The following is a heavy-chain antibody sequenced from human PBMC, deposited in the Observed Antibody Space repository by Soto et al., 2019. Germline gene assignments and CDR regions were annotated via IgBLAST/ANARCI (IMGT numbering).Heavy chain of an antibody. J-gene: IGHJ6*02. D-gene: IGHD1-1*01. V-gene: IGHV3-7*05. Sequence: EVQLVESGGGLVQPGGSLRLSCTVSGFTFGNYWMTWVRQAPGKGLEWVANTNQHGSEIYYADSVRGRFAISRDNAKSSLYMQMNSLRAENTAVYYRAGQRVASAMDVWGQGTTVPVSS. CDR2: TNQHGSEI. CDR1: GFTFGNYW. CDR3: AGQRVASAMDV.